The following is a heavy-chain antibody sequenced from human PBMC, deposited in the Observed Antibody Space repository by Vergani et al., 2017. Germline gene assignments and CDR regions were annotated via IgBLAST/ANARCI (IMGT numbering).Heavy chain of an antibody. CDR3: AKPVQLERRKNDAFDI. CDR2: IYSGGSST. Sequence: EVQLLESGGGLVQPGGSLRLSCAASGFTFSSYAMSWVRQAPGKGLEWVSVIYSGGSSTYYADSVKGRFTISRDNSKNTLYLQMNSLRAEDTDVYYCAKPVQLERRKNDAFDIWGQGTMVTVSS. V-gene: IGHV3-23*03. CDR1: GFTFSSYA. D-gene: IGHD1-1*01. J-gene: IGHJ3*02.